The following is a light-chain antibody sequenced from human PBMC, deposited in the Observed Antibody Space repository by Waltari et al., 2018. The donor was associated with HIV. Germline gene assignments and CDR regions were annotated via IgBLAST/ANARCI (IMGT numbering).Light chain of an antibody. CDR3: QQYDNWPPWT. CDR2: GAS. CDR1: QSVSSN. V-gene: IGKV3-15*01. J-gene: IGKJ1*01. Sequence: EKVMTQSPATLSVSPGERATLSCRASQSVSSNLAWYQQKPGQAPRLLIYGASTRATGIQARFSGSGYGTEFTLTISSLQSEDFAVYYCQQYDNWPPWTFGQGTKVEIK.